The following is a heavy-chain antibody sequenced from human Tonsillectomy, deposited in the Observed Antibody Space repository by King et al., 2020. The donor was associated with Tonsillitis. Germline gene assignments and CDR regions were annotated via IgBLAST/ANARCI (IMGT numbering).Heavy chain of an antibody. CDR2: SSSSGSTI. Sequence: VQLVESGGGLVQPGGSLRLSCAASGFTFSSYEMNWVRQAPGKGLEWVSYSSSSGSTIYYADSVKGRFTISRDNAKNSLYLQMNSLRAEDTDVYYCARDYYDILTGRYYYYYYMDVWGKGTTVTVSS. V-gene: IGHV3-48*03. J-gene: IGHJ6*03. D-gene: IGHD3-9*01. CDR3: ARDYYDILTGRYYYYYYMDV. CDR1: GFTFSSYE.